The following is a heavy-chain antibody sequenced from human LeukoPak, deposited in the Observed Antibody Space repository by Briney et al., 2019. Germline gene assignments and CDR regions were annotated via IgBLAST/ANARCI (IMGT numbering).Heavy chain of an antibody. J-gene: IGHJ4*02. V-gene: IGHV1-69*13. CDR2: IIPIFGTA. CDR3: ARARGYSYGLHDY. Sequence: SVKVSCKASGGTFSSYAIGWVRQAPGQGLEWMGGIIPIFGTANYAQKFQGRVTITADESTSTAYMELSSLRSEDTAVYYCARARGYSYGLHDYWGQGTLVTVSS. D-gene: IGHD5-18*01. CDR1: GGTFSSYA.